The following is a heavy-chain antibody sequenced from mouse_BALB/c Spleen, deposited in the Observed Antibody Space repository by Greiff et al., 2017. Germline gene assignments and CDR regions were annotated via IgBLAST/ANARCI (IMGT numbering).Heavy chain of an antibody. CDR2: ISSGSSTI. CDR1: GFTFSSFG. Sequence: EVNVVESGGGLVQPGGSRKLSCAASGFTFSSFGMHWVRQAPEKGLEWVAYISSGSSTIYYADTVKGRFTISRDNPKNTLFLQMTSLRSEDTAMYYCARTTYYGNLLYAMDYWGQGTSVTVSS. CDR3: ARTTYYGNLLYAMDY. D-gene: IGHD2-1*01. J-gene: IGHJ4*01. V-gene: IGHV5-17*02.